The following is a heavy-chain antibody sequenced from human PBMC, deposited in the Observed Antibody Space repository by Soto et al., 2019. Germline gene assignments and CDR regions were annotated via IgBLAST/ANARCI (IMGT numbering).Heavy chain of an antibody. CDR2: IYYSGRT. CDR1: GGSISSGGYY. D-gene: IGHD3-9*01. CDR3: ATIRYFDWFQNWFDP. Sequence: QVQLQESGPGLVKPSQTLSLTCTVSGGSISSGGYYWSWIRQHPGKGLEWIGYIYYSGRTYYNPSLKSRVTISVDTSKSQFSLKLSSVTAADTAVYYCATIRYFDWFQNWFDPWGQGTLVTFSS. V-gene: IGHV4-31*03. J-gene: IGHJ5*02.